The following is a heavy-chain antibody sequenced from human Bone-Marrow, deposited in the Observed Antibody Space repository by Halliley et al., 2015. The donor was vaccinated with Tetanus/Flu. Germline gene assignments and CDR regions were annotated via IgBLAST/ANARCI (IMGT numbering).Heavy chain of an antibody. CDR3: ARVRSGYDAFDL. CDR1: GFTFSFYN. CDR2: ISTTSEFI. J-gene: IGHJ3*01. Sequence: SLRLSCAASGFTFSFYNMHWVRQPTGKGLEWVSSISTTSEFIYYPDSVKGRFTVSRDNAKNSLFLQMNSLSAEDTALYYCARVRSGYDAFDLWGQGTMVPVSS. D-gene: IGHD3-10*01. V-gene: IGHV3-21*01.